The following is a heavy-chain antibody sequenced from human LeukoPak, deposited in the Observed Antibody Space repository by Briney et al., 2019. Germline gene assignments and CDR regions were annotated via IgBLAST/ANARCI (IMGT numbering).Heavy chain of an antibody. CDR3: VRAIVGASVAFDF. Sequence: GGSLRLSCAASGFTFSSYGMHWVRQAPGKGLEWVAVVSYDGGNKYYADSVKGRFTISRDTSNNSLYLQMNRLRAEDTAVYYCVRAIVGASVAFDFWGQGTLVTVSS. D-gene: IGHD1-26*01. CDR2: VSYDGGNK. CDR1: GFTFSSYG. J-gene: IGHJ3*01. V-gene: IGHV3-30*03.